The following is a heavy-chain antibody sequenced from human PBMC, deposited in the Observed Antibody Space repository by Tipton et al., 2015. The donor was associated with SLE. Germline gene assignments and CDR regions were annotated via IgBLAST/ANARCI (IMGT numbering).Heavy chain of an antibody. CDR3: ARDGPSGGYGY. D-gene: IGHD1-26*01. V-gene: IGHV3-73*01. J-gene: IGHJ4*02. CDR2: VGRKADNYAT. CDR1: GFTFSGSS. Sequence: SLRLSCAASGFTFSGSSMHWVRQASGKGLEWVGRVGRKADNYATSYAASVKGRFTISRDDSKNTTYLQMNSLRAEDTAVYYCARDGPSGGYGYWGQGTLVTVSS.